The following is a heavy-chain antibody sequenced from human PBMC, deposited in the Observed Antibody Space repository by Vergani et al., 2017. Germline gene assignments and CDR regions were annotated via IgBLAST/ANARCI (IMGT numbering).Heavy chain of an antibody. CDR1: GYTFTSYY. D-gene: IGHD3-10*01. Sequence: QVQLVQSGAEVKKPGASVKVSCKASGYTFTSYYMHWVRQAPGQGLEWMGIINPSGGSTSYAQKFQGRVTRTRDTSTSTVNMGLSSLRSENTAVYYGARDGGNYYGSGSYYNVDWGEGTLVTVSS. J-gene: IGHJ4*02. CDR3: ARDGGNYYGSGSYYNVD. CDR2: INPSGGST. V-gene: IGHV1-46*01.